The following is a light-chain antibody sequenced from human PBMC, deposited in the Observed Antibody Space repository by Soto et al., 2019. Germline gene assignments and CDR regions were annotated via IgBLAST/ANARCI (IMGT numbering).Light chain of an antibody. V-gene: IGLV2-14*01. CDR2: EVS. J-gene: IGLJ3*02. Sequence: QSALTQPASVSGSPGQSITISCTGTSSDVGGSNYVSWYQQYPGKAPKLMIYEVSYRPSGFSNRFSGSKSGNTASLTISGLQAEDEADYYCSSYTITNTLWVFGGGTKLTVL. CDR3: SSYTITNTLWV. CDR1: SSDVGGSNY.